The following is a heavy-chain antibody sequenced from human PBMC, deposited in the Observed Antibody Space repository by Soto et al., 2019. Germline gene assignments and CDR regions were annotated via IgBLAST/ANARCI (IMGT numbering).Heavy chain of an antibody. CDR2: IYPGDSDT. Sequence: PXESLKISCKGSGYSFASYWIGWVRQVPGKGLEWMGIIYPGDSDTRYSPSFQGQVTISADKSISTAYLQWSSLKASDTAMYYCARRSRADYGDYGEDFDYWGQGNLVTVSS. J-gene: IGHJ4*02. CDR1: GYSFASYW. D-gene: IGHD4-17*01. V-gene: IGHV5-51*01. CDR3: ARRSRADYGDYGEDFDY.